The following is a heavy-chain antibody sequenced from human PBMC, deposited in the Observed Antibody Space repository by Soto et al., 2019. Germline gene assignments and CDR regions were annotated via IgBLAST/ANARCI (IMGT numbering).Heavy chain of an antibody. CDR3: ATGRSWNYDS. D-gene: IGHD1-7*01. CDR2: VRNKARSYTT. Sequence: EVQLVQSGGGLVQPGGSLRLSCVASGVTSQDYFMDWVRQAPGKGLEWVGRVRNKARSYTTDYAASVKGRFTISRDDSKDSVFLETNSLGPEDTAVYYCATGRSWNYDSWGQGTLVHVSS. J-gene: IGHJ5*01. V-gene: IGHV3-72*01. CDR1: GVTSQDYF.